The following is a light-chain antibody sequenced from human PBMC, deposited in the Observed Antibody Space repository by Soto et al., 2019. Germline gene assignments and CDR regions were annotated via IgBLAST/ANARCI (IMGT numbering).Light chain of an antibody. CDR2: DAS. V-gene: IGKV3-15*01. CDR3: QQYNNWPLYT. Sequence: EIVMTQSPDTLSVSPGERATLSCRASQSVGGNLAWYQQRPGRAPRLLIYDASTRATDIPARFSGSGSGTEFTLTISSLQSEDFALYYCQQYNNWPLYTFGQGTKLEIK. CDR1: QSVGGN. J-gene: IGKJ2*01.